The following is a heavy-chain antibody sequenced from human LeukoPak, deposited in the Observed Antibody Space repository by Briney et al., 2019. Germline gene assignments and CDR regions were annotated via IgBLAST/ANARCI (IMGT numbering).Heavy chain of an antibody. CDR1: GGTFSSYA. J-gene: IGHJ5*02. CDR2: IIPIFGTA. D-gene: IGHD2-15*01. Sequence: GASVKVSCKASGGTFSSYAISWVRQAPGQGLEWMGGIIPIFGTANYAQKFQGRVTITADESTSTAYMELSSLRSEDTAVYYCAREEPPYCSGGSCYSRGWFDPWGQGTLVTVSS. CDR3: AREEPPYCSGGSCYSRGWFDP. V-gene: IGHV1-69*13.